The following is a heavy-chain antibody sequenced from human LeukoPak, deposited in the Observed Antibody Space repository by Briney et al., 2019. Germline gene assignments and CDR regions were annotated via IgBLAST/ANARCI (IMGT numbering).Heavy chain of an antibody. J-gene: IGHJ3*02. CDR3: ARGPYSYDSSGAFDI. CDR1: GDSISSGDYY. V-gene: IGHV4-61*02. D-gene: IGHD3-22*01. CDR2: ISSSRST. Sequence: SETLSLTCTVYGDSISSGDYYWSWIRQPAGKGLEWIGRISSSRSTNYNPSLKSRVTISVDTSKNQFSLKLSSVTAADTAVYFCARGPYSYDSSGAFDIWGQGTMVTVSS.